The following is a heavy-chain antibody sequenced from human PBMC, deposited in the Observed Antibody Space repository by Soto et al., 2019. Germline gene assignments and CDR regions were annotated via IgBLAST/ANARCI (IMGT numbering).Heavy chain of an antibody. CDR3: TTEGSSYYYYGMDV. J-gene: IGHJ6*02. D-gene: IGHD3-10*01. CDR1: GFTFSNAW. V-gene: IGHV3-15*01. CDR2: IKSKTDGGTT. Sequence: GGSLRLSCAASGFTFSNAWMSWVRQAPGKGLEWVGRIKSKTDGGTTDYAAPVKGRFTISRDDSKNTLYLQMNSLKTDDTAVYYCTTEGSSYYYYGMDVWGQGTTVTVSS.